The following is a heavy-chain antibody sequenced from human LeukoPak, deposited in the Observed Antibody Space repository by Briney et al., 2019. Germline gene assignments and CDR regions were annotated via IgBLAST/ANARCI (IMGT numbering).Heavy chain of an antibody. D-gene: IGHD2-15*01. J-gene: IGHJ3*02. V-gene: IGHV4-34*01. CDR2: INHSGST. CDR3: ARTQKRVGTKVGAFDI. CDR1: GGSFSGYY. Sequence: SETLSLTCAVYGGSFSGYYWSWIRQPPGKGLEWIGEINHSGSTNYNPSLKSRVTISVDTSKNQFSLKLSSVTAADTAVYYCARTQKRVGTKVGAFDIWGQGTMVTVSS.